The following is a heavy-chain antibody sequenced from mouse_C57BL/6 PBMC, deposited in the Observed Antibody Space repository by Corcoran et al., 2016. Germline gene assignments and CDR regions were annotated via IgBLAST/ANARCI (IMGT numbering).Heavy chain of an antibody. J-gene: IGHJ2*01. CDR1: GYTFTTYG. D-gene: IGHD2-4*01. CDR3: ARYDYDGVFDY. Sequence: QIQLVQSGPELKKPGETVKIYCKASGYTFTTYGMSWVKQAPGKGLKWMGWINTYSGVPTYADDFKGRFAFSLETSASTAYLQINNLKNEDTATYFCARYDYDGVFDYWGQGTTLTVSS. V-gene: IGHV9-3*01. CDR2: INTYSGVP.